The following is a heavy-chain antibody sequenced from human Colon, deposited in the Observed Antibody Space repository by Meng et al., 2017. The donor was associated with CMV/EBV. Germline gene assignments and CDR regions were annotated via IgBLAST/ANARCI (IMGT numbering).Heavy chain of an antibody. V-gene: IGHV4-4*07. D-gene: IGHD3-10*01. Sequence: QVQLQGSGPGLVKPSETSSLTCTVAGGSISGHYWTWIRRPAGEGLQWLGRIYSNGRIDENYSLRSRVTISVDTSKNQLSLRLTSVTAADTAVYYCGRAGARGVPIDVWGRGTLVTVSS. CDR1: GGSISGHY. CDR2: IYSNGRI. J-gene: IGHJ1*01. CDR3: GRAGARGVPIDV.